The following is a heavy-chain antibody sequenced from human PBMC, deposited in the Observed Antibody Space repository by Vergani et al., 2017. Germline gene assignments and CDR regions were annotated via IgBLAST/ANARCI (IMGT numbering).Heavy chain of an antibody. V-gene: IGHV4-61*02. CDR3: ARVSSGWYSYFDY. CDR2: IYTSGST. CDR1: GGSISSSSYY. J-gene: IGHJ4*02. D-gene: IGHD6-19*01. Sequence: QLQLQESGPGLVKPSETLSLTCTVSGGSISSSSYYWSWIRQPAGKGLEWIGRIYTSGSTNYNPSLKSRVTMSVDTSKNQFSLKLSSVTAADTAVYYCARVSSGWYSYFDYWGQGTLVTVSS.